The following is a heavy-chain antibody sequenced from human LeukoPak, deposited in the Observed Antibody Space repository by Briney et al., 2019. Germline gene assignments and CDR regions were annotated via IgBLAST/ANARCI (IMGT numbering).Heavy chain of an antibody. Sequence: GESLKISCKGSGYSFTSYWIGWVRQMPGKGLEWMGIIYPGDSDTRYSPSFQGQVTISADKSISTAYLQWSSLKASDTAMYYCARPVTMVRGVIMGAFDTWGQGTMVTVSS. CDR2: IYPGDSDT. J-gene: IGHJ3*02. CDR1: GYSFTSYW. CDR3: ARPVTMVRGVIMGAFDT. D-gene: IGHD3-10*01. V-gene: IGHV5-51*01.